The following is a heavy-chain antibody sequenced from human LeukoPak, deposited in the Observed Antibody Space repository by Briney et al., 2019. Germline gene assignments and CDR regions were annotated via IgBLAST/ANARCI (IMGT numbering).Heavy chain of an antibody. CDR3: ARALPYSSGWYDQYYFDY. V-gene: IGHV1-2*04. J-gene: IGHJ4*02. D-gene: IGHD6-19*01. CDR2: INPNSGGT. CDR1: GYTFTGYY. Sequence: GASVKVSCKASGYTFTGYYMHWVRQARGQGLEWMGWINPNSGGTNYAQKFQGWVTMTRDTSISTAYMELSRLRSDDTAVYYCARALPYSSGWYDQYYFDYWGQGTLVTVSS.